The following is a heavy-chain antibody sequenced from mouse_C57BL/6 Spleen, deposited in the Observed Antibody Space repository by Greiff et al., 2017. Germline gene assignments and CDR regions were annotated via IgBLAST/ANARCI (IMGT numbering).Heavy chain of an antibody. J-gene: IGHJ1*03. Sequence: QVQLKESGAELVRPGTSVKVSCKASGYAFTNYLIEWVKQRPGQGLEWIGVINPGSGGTNYNEKFKGKATLTADKSSSTAYMQLSSLTSEDSAVYFCARSGPYYYGSSYWYFDVWGTGTTVTVSS. D-gene: IGHD1-1*01. CDR1: GYAFTNYL. CDR2: INPGSGGT. CDR3: ARSGPYYYGSSYWYFDV. V-gene: IGHV1-54*01.